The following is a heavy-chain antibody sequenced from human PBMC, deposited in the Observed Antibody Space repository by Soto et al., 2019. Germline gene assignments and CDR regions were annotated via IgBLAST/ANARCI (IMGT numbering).Heavy chain of an antibody. V-gene: IGHV2-5*02. CDR3: AHIRGAGTSPLFDY. Sequence: QITLKESGPTLVKPTQTLTLTCTFSGFSLSTSAVGVGWIRQPPGKALEWLALIYWDDDKRYSPSLKSRLTIPKDTSKNQVVLTMTNMDPVDTATYYCAHIRGAGTSPLFDYWGQGTLVTVSS. CDR2: IYWDDDK. D-gene: IGHD6-13*01. J-gene: IGHJ4*02. CDR1: GFSLSTSAVG.